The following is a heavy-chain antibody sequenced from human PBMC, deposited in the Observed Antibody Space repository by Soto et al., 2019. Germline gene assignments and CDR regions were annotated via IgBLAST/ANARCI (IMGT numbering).Heavy chain of an antibody. V-gene: IGHV4-39*01. J-gene: IGHJ4*02. CDR1: GGSISSSSYY. Sequence: ETLSLTCTVSGGSISSSSYYWGWIRQPPGKGLEWIGSIYYSGSTYYNPSLKSRVTISVDTSKNQFSLKLSSVTAADTAVYYCARSSGYYWEPFDYWGQGTLVTVSS. CDR3: ARSSGYYWEPFDY. D-gene: IGHD3-3*01. CDR2: IYYSGST.